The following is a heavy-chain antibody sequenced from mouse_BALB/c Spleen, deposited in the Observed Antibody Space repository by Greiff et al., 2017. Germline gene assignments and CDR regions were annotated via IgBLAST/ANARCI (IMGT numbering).Heavy chain of an antibody. Sequence: VKLQESGPGLVAPSQSLSITCTVSGFSLTSYGVHWVRQPPGKGLEWLGVIWAGGSTNYNSALMSRLSISKDNSKSQVFLKMNSLQTDDTAMYYCAREGGRAWFAYWGQGTLVTVSA. V-gene: IGHV2-9*02. CDR3: AREGGRAWFAY. CDR2: IWAGGST. J-gene: IGHJ3*01. D-gene: IGHD3-3*01. CDR1: GFSLTSYG.